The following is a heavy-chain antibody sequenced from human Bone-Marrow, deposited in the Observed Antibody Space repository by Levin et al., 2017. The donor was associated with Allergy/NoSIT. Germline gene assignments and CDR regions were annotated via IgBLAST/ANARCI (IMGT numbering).Heavy chain of an antibody. CDR2: MNPGSGNT. CDR1: GYTFNNND. CDR3: ARVLRGGWSDY. D-gene: IGHD6-19*01. Sequence: PAASVKVSCKASGYTFNNNDINWVRQAPGQGLEWMGWMNPGSGNTGYAQKFKGRVTMTRNTSVTTAHMELSSLRSEDTAVYYCARVLRGGWSDYWGQGTLVTVSS. J-gene: IGHJ4*02. V-gene: IGHV1-8*01.